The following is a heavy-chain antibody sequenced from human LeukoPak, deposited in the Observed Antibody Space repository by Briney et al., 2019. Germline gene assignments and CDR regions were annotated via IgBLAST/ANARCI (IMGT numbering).Heavy chain of an antibody. D-gene: IGHD3-10*01. CDR1: GFTFSSYE. CDR3: ARDRRYYYGSGSYYNGVYYYGMDV. J-gene: IGHJ6*04. CDR2: ISSSGSTI. V-gene: IGHV3-48*03. Sequence: GGSLRLSCAASGFTFSSYEMNWVRQAPGKGLEWVSYISSSGSTIYYADSVKGRFTTSRDNAKNSLYLQMNSLRAEDTAVYYCARDRRYYYGSGSYYNGVYYYGMDVWGKGTTVSVSS.